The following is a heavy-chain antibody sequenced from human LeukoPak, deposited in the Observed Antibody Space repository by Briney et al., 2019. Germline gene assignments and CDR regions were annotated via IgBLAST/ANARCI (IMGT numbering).Heavy chain of an antibody. CDR2: ISGSGGST. Sequence: PGGSLRLSCAASGFTFSSYAMSWVRQAPGKGLEWVSAISGSGGSTYYADSVKGRFTISRDNSKNTLYLQMNSLRAEDTAVYYCARDKAFCSGGSCYPFRAAYFDYWGQGTLVTVSS. V-gene: IGHV3-23*01. J-gene: IGHJ4*02. CDR1: GFTFSSYA. CDR3: ARDKAFCSGGSCYPFRAAYFDY. D-gene: IGHD2-15*01.